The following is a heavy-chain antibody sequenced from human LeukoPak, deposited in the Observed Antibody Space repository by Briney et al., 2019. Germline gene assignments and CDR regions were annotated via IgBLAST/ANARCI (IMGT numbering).Heavy chain of an antibody. CDR2: IHWTGEQ. Sequence: SGPTLVKPTETLTLTCTFSGFSLKTYAVGLGWIRQPPGEAPEWLALIHWTGEQRFSPTLKSRLTIIEDTSKNQIVVTMTNMDPVDTGTYYCALSDLDLGGAFHTWGQGTVVLVST. CDR3: ALSDLDLGGAFHT. CDR1: GFSLKTYAVG. J-gene: IGHJ3*02. D-gene: IGHD3-16*01. V-gene: IGHV2-5*01.